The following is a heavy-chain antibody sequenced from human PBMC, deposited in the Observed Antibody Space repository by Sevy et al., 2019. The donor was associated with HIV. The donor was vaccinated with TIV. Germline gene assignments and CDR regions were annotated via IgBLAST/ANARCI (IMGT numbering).Heavy chain of an antibody. Sequence: ASVKVSCMVSGYTLSKLSMHWVRQAPGKGPEWMGGFDPKDGETIYVQKFQGRVTMTEDTSTDTAYMELSSLRSEDTAVYYCATLDFWSDYPLYGMDDWGQGTTVTVSS. CDR3: ATLDFWSDYPLYGMDD. D-gene: IGHD3-3*01. CDR2: FDPKDGET. CDR1: GYTLSKLS. J-gene: IGHJ6*02. V-gene: IGHV1-24*01.